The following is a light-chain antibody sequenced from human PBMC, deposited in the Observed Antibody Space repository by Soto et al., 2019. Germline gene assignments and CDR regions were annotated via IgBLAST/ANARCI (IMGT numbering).Light chain of an antibody. CDR2: DAS. Sequence: EIVVPHSPATLSVSPGERATLSCRASQSVSSYLAWYQQKPGQAPRLLIYDASNRATGIPARFSGSGSGTDFTLTISSLEPEDFAVYYCQQRSNWPPITFGQGTRLEIK. CDR1: QSVSSY. J-gene: IGKJ5*01. CDR3: QQRSNWPPIT. V-gene: IGKV3-11*01.